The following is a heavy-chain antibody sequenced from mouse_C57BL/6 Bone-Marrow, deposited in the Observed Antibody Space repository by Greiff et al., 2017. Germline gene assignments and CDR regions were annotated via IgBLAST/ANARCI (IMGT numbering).Heavy chain of an antibody. CDR3: ARWGFAY. CDR1: GFTFTDYY. V-gene: IGHV7-3*01. CDR2: FRNKANGYTT. Sequence: EVQRVESGGGLVQPGGSLSLSCAASGFTFTDYYMSWVRQPPGKALEWLGFFRNKANGYTTEYSASVKGRFTISRDNSQSILYLQMNALRAEDSSTYYCARWGFAYWGQGTLATVSA. J-gene: IGHJ3*01.